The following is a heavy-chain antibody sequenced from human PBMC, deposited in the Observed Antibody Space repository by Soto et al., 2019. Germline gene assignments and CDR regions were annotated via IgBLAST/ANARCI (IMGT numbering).Heavy chain of an antibody. D-gene: IGHD2-21*02. CDR1: GFTFSMYS. V-gene: IGHV3-7*03. CDR3: ARDHLILPAHDFFYGSDV. CDR2: IPQDGVDG. Sequence: LRLSCEVSGFTFSMYSMSWVRQSPGKGLEWVAKIPQDGVDGHYADSVKGRCTISRDNGKNSLYLQLNNLRAEDAAVYYCARDHLILPAHDFFYGSDVWGRGATVP. J-gene: IGHJ6*02.